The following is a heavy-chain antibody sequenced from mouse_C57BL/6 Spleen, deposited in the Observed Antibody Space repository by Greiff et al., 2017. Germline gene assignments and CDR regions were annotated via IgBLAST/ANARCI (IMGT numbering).Heavy chain of an antibody. J-gene: IGHJ2*01. CDR3: ARGGDYGYYFDY. Sequence: DVKLQESGPGLVKPSQSLSLTCSVTGYSITSGYYWNWIRQFPGNKLEWMGYISYNGSNNYNPSLKNRISITRDTSKNQFFLKLTSVTTEDTATYYCARGGDYGYYFDYWGQGTTLTVSS. CDR2: ISYNGSN. CDR1: GYSITSGYY. D-gene: IGHD1-1*01. V-gene: IGHV3-6*01.